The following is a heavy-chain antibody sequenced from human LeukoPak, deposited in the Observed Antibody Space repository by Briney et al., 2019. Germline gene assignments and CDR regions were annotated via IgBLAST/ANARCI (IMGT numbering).Heavy chain of an antibody. V-gene: IGHV3-7*01. D-gene: IGHD3-3*01. J-gene: IGHJ4*02. CDR3: ARYYDFWSGLPFDY. Sequence: GGSLRLSCAAPGFTFSSYWMSWVRQAPGKGLEWVANIKQDGSEKYYVDSVKGRFTISRDNAKNSLYLQMNSLRAEDTAVYYCARYYDFWSGLPFDYWGQGTLVTVSS. CDR1: GFTFSSYW. CDR2: IKQDGSEK.